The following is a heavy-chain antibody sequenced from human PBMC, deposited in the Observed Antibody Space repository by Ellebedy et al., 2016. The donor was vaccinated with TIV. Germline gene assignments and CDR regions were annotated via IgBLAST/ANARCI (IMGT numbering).Heavy chain of an antibody. CDR1: GYTFTSYY. CDR3: ARDLFGGVTADY. D-gene: IGHD3-16*01. V-gene: IGHV1-46*01. CDR2: INPSGGRT. J-gene: IGHJ4*02. Sequence: ASVKVSCXASGYTFTSYYMHWVRQAPGQGLEWMGIINPSGGRTSYAQEFQGRVTMTRDTSTSTVYMELSSLRSEDTAVYYCARDLFGGVTADYWGQGTLVTVSS.